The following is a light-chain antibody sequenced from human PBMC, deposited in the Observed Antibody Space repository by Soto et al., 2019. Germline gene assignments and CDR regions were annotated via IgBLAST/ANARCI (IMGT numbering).Light chain of an antibody. J-gene: IGKJ1*01. Sequence: EIVLTQSPGTLSLSPGERATLSCRASQSVSSSYLAWYQQKPGQAPRLLMYGASSRATGIPDRFSGSGSGTDFTLTISSLEPEDFAVYYCQQYGSSPPWTFGQGTNVEIK. CDR3: QQYGSSPPWT. V-gene: IGKV3-20*01. CDR2: GAS. CDR1: QSVSSSY.